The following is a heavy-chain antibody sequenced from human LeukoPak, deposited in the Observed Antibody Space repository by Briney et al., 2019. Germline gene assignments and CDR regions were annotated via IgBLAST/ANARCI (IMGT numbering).Heavy chain of an antibody. Sequence: SETLSLTCTVSGGSISSSSYYWGWLRQPPGKELEWIGSVYYSGSTYYNPSLKSRVTISVETSKNQFSLNLSSVTAADRAVYYCARQSTKYRSGWLFDYWGQGTLVTVSS. D-gene: IGHD6-19*01. CDR1: GGSISSSSYY. CDR3: ARQSTKYRSGWLFDY. J-gene: IGHJ4*02. V-gene: IGHV4-39*01. CDR2: VYYSGST.